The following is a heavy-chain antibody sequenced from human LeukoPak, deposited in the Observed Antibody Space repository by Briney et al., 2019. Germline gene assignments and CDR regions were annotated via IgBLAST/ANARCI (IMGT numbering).Heavy chain of an antibody. CDR2: IYYSGST. CDR1: GGSISSSSYY. Sequence: SETLSLTCTVSGGSISSSSYYWGWIRQPPGKGLEWIGSIYYSGSTYYNPSLKSRVTISVDTSKNQFSLKLSSVTAADTAVYYCARDSSSMVRGVVTNYYMDVWGKGTTVTVSS. D-gene: IGHD3-10*01. V-gene: IGHV4-39*07. J-gene: IGHJ6*03. CDR3: ARDSSSMVRGVVTNYYMDV.